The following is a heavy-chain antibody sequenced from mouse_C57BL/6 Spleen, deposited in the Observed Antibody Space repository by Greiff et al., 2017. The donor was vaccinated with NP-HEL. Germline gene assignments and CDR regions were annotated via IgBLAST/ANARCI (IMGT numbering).Heavy chain of an antibody. D-gene: IGHD1-1*01. Sequence: VQLQQPGAELVKPGASVKLSCKASGYTFTSYWMHWVKQRPGRGLEWIGRIDPTSGGTKYNEKFKSKATLTVDKPSSTAYMQLSSLTSEDSAVYDCARAVTTVVANFDYWGQGTTLTVAS. J-gene: IGHJ2*01. CDR2: IDPTSGGT. V-gene: IGHV1-72*01. CDR3: ARAVTTVVANFDY. CDR1: GYTFTSYW.